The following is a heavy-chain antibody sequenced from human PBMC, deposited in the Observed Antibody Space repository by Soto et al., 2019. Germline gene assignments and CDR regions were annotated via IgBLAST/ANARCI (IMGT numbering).Heavy chain of an antibody. CDR1: GGTSRSLS. CDR2: ITPLFGIP. Sequence: QVQLVQSGAEVKKPGSSVKVSCKASGGTSRSLSITWVRQAPGQGLEWMGGITPLFGIPNYPQKFQGRLTIPADKSTGTAYVELSSLRSEDTAVYYCARDTHSAGGWFDTWGRGTLVTVSS. D-gene: IGHD2-15*01. J-gene: IGHJ5*02. CDR3: ARDTHSAGGWFDT. V-gene: IGHV1-69*17.